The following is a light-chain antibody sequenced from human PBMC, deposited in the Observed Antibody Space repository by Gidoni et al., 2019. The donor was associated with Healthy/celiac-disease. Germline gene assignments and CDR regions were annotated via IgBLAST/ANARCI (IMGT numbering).Light chain of an antibody. V-gene: IGKV2-28*01. CDR1: QSLLHSNGYNY. CDR2: LGS. CDR3: MQALQTPWT. J-gene: IGKJ1*01. Sequence: DIVMTQSPLSLPVTPGEPASISCRSSQSLLHSNGYNYLYWYLQKPGQSPQLLIYLGSNRASGVPDRFSGSGSGTDFTLKISRVEAEDVGAYYCMQALQTPWTFGQGTKVEIK.